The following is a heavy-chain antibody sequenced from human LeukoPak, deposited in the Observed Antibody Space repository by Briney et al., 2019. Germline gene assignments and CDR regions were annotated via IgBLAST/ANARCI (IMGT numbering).Heavy chain of an antibody. Sequence: ASVKVSCKASGYTFTGYYMHWVRQAPGQGLEWMGGIIPIFGTANYAQKFQGRVTITADESTSTAYMELSSLRSEDTAVYYCARAGSSGYYYNFAYWGQGTLVTVSS. V-gene: IGHV1-69*13. CDR1: GYTFTGYY. J-gene: IGHJ4*02. CDR3: ARAGSSGYYYNFAY. CDR2: IIPIFGTA. D-gene: IGHD3-22*01.